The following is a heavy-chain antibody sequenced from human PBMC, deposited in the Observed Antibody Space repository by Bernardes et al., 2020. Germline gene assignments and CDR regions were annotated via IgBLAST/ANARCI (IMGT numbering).Heavy chain of an antibody. CDR2: ISAYNGNT. V-gene: IGHV1-18*01. CDR3: ARDTMVQGPLALDITLDV. CDR1: GYTFTSYG. D-gene: IGHD3-10*01. J-gene: IGHJ6*02. Sequence: ASVKVSCKASGYTFTSYGISWVRQAPGQGLEWMGWISAYNGNTNYAQKLQGRVTMTTDTSTSTAYMELRSLRSDDTAVYYCARDTMVQGPLALDITLDVWGQGTTVTVSS.